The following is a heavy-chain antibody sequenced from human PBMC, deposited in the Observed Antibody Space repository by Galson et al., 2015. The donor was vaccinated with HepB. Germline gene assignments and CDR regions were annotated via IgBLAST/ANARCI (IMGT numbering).Heavy chain of an antibody. J-gene: IGHJ4*02. V-gene: IGHV5-51*01. D-gene: IGHD5-12*01. CDR2: IYPGDSDT. CDR3: ARFWVSQTGVATTYFDY. Sequence: QSGAEVKKPGESLKISCKGSGYSFTSYWIGWVRQMPGKGLEWMGIIYPGDSDTRYSPSFQGQVTISADKSISTAYLQWSSLKASDTAMYYCARFWVSQTGVATTYFDYWGQGTLVTVSS. CDR1: GYSFTSYW.